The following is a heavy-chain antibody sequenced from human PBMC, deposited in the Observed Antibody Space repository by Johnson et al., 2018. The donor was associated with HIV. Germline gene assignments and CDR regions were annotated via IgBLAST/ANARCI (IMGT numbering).Heavy chain of an antibody. J-gene: IGHJ3*02. CDR3: AKDRGSPGIPAAFDI. Sequence: QVQLVESGGGVVQPGGSLRLSCAASGFTFSSYGMHWVRQAPGKGLEWVAFIRYDGSNKYYADSVKGRFTISRDNSKNTLFLQVNSLTVEDTAVYYCAKDRGSPGIPAAFDIWGQGTMVTVSS. CDR1: GFTFSSYG. V-gene: IGHV3-30*02. D-gene: IGHD1-26*01. CDR2: IRYDGSNK.